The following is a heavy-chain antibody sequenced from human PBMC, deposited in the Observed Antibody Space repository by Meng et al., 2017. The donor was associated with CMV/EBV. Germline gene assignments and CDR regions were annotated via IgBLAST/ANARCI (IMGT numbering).Heavy chain of an antibody. D-gene: IGHD2-2*01. CDR3: ARDALVVVPAATVYYYGMDA. CDR1: GFTFSSYW. V-gene: IGHV3-74*01. CDR2: INSDGSST. J-gene: IGHJ6*02. Sequence: GESLKISCAASGFTFSSYWMHWVRQAPGKGLVWVSRINSDGSSTSYADSVKGRFTISRDNAKNTLYLQMNSLRAEDTAVYYCARDALVVVPAATVYYYGMDAWGQGTTVTVSS.